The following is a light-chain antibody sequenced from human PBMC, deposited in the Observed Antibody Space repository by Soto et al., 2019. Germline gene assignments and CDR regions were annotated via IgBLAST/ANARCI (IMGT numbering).Light chain of an antibody. V-gene: IGLV2-14*01. CDR2: DVS. J-gene: IGLJ1*01. CDR1: SSDVGGYNY. Sequence: QSALTQPASVSGPPGQSTTISCTGTSSDVGGYNYVSWYQQHPGKAPKLMIYDVSNRPSEVSNRFSGSKSGNTASLTISGLQAEDEADYYCSSYTSSSTYYVFGTGTKVTVL. CDR3: SSYTSSSTYYV.